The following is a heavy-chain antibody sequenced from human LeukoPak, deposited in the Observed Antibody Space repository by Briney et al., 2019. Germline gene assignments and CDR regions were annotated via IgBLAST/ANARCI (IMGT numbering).Heavy chain of an antibody. V-gene: IGHV3-23*01. CDR3: AKDHDSGSGSRYFDY. Sequence: GGSLRLSCAASGFTFNSYAMSWVRQAPGKGLEWGSAISGSGGSTYSADSVNGRFTISRDNSKNTLYLQMNSLRAEDTAVYYCAKDHDSGSGSRYFDYWGQGTLVTVSS. CDR1: GFTFNSYA. CDR2: ISGSGGST. D-gene: IGHD3-10*01. J-gene: IGHJ4*02.